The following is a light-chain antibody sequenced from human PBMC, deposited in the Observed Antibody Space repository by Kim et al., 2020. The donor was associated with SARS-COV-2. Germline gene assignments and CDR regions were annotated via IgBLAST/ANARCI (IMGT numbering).Light chain of an antibody. V-gene: IGKV3-20*01. J-gene: IGKJ2*01. CDR2: GTS. Sequence: LSPGERASLSCRASQSVARNNLAWFQQKPGQAPRLLIHGTSSRVTGIPDRFSGSGSGTDFTLTISRPEPEDFAVYYCQQYDRPPYTFGQGTKLEI. CDR1: QSVARNN. CDR3: QQYDRPPYT.